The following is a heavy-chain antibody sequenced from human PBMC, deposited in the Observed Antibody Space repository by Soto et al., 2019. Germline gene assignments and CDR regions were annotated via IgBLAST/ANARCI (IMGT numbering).Heavy chain of an antibody. J-gene: IGHJ6*02. Sequence: PGESLKISCKGSGYSFTSYWIGWVRQMPGKGLEWMGGIYPGDSDSRYSPSFQGQVTISADNSISTAYLQWSSLMASDTAMYYCARLDSGSYPYYYYYGMEVWGQGTTVTVSS. CDR2: IYPGDSDS. CDR1: GYSFTSYW. D-gene: IGHD1-26*01. V-gene: IGHV5-51*01. CDR3: ARLDSGSYPYYYYYGMEV.